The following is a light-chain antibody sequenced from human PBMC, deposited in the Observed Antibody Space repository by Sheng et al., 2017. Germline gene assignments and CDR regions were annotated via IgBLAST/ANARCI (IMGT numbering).Light chain of an antibody. V-gene: IGKV3-20*01. CDR3: QQYSRSSFT. J-gene: IGKJ3*01. Sequence: EIVLTQSPGTLSLSPGERATLSCRASQAVPSNYLAWYQQKPGQAPRLLIYGASGRATGTPDRFSGSGSGTDFTLTISRLEPEDFAVYYCQQYSRSSFTFGP. CDR1: QAVPSNY. CDR2: GAS.